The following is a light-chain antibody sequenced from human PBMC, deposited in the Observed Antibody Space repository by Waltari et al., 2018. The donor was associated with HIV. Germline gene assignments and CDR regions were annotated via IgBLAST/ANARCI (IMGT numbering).Light chain of an antibody. CDR1: QGISTW. CDR3: QQANTFPWT. CDR2: GAT. J-gene: IGKJ1*01. V-gene: IGKV1-12*01. Sequence: DIQMTQSPSSVSASVGDRVTITCRASQGISTWLAWYQQRPGKAPKLLIYGATSLQSGVPSRFSGSGSGTDFTLAISNLQPEDSATYFCQQANTFPWTFGQGTRVEIK.